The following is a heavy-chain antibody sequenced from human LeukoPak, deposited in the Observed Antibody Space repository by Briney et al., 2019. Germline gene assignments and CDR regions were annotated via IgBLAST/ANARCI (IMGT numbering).Heavy chain of an antibody. CDR3: ARGVATIYYYYYMDV. V-gene: IGHV4-34*01. J-gene: IGHJ6*03. D-gene: IGHD5-24*01. CDR2: INHSGST. Sequence: SETLSLTFAVYGGSFSGYYWSWIRQPPGKGLEWIGEINHSGSTNYNPSLKSRVTISVDTSKNQFSLKLSSVTAADTAVYYCARGVATIYYYYYMDVWGKGTTVTVSS. CDR1: GGSFSGYY.